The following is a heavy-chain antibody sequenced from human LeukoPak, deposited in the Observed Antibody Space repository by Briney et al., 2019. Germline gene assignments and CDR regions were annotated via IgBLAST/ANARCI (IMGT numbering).Heavy chain of an antibody. CDR3: TKDIRMLDY. Sequence: GGSLRLSCSASGFPFDDYAMHWVRQAPAKGLERVSGINWSSGTIAYADSVKGRFTISRDNAKNSLYLQMDSLRVEDTALYYCTKDIRMLDYWGQGTLVTVSS. D-gene: IGHD3-10*02. V-gene: IGHV3-9*01. CDR1: GFPFDDYA. CDR2: INWSSGTI. J-gene: IGHJ4*02.